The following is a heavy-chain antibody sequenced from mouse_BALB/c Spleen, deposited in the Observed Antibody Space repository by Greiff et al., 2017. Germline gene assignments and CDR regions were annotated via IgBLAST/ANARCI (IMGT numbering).Heavy chain of an antibody. CDR2: ISYSGST. CDR1: GYSITSDYA. V-gene: IGHV3-2*02. CDR3: ARTGGYYEDFDV. D-gene: IGHD2-4*01. Sequence: EVQLQQSGPGLVKPSQSLSLTCTVTGYSITSDYAWNWIRQFPGNKLEWMGYISYSGSTSYNPSLKSRISITRDTSKNQFFLQLNSVTTEDTATYYCARTGGYYEDFDVWGGGTTVTVSS. J-gene: IGHJ1*01.